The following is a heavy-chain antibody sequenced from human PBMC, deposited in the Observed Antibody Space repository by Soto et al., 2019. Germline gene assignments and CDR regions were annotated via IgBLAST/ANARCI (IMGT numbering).Heavy chain of an antibody. V-gene: IGHV3-30*18. CDR1: GFTFSSYG. CDR3: AKDHSTYYYYYGMDV. CDR2: ISYDGSNK. J-gene: IGHJ6*02. D-gene: IGHD5-18*01. Sequence: QVQLVKSGRGVVQPGRSLRLSCAASGFTFSSYGMHWVRQAPGKGLEWVAVISYDGSNKYYADSVKGRFTISRDNSKNTLYLQMNSLRAEDTAVYYCAKDHSTYYYYYGMDVWGQGTTVTVSS.